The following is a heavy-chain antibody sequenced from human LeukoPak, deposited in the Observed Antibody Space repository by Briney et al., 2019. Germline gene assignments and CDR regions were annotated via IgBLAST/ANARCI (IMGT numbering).Heavy chain of an antibody. CDR2: MNANSGNT. D-gene: IGHD3-3*01. V-gene: IGHV1-8*01. CDR1: GYTFTSYD. Sequence: ASVKVSCKASGYTFTSYDINWVRQATGQGLEWMGWMNANSGNTGYAQKFQGRVTMTRNTSISTAYMELSSLRSEDTAVYYCARSKIPYYDFWSGYSDYWGQGTLVTVSS. J-gene: IGHJ4*02. CDR3: ARSKIPYYDFWSGYSDY.